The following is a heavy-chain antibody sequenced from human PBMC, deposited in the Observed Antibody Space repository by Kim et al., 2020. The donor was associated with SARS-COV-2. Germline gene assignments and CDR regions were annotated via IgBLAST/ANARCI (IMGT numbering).Heavy chain of an antibody. CDR2: ISAYNGNT. CDR3: ASDPGIAAAGWDNYFDY. D-gene: IGHD6-13*01. J-gene: IGHJ4*02. V-gene: IGHV1-18*01. CDR1: GYTFTSYG. Sequence: ASVKVSCKASGYTFTSYGISWVRQAPGQGLEWMGWISAYNGNTNYAQKLQGRVTMTTDTSTSTAYMELRSLRSDDTAVYYCASDPGIAAAGWDNYFDYWGQGTLVTVSS.